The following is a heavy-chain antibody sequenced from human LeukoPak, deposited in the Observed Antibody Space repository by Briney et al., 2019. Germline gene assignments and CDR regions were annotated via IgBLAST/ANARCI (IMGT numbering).Heavy chain of an antibody. J-gene: IGHJ3*02. CDR1: GFTFDDYA. V-gene: IGHV3-9*03. D-gene: IGHD3-10*01. Sequence: PGRSLRLSCAASGFTFDDYAMHWVRQAPGKGLEWVSGISWNSGSIGYADSVKGRFTISRDNAKNSLYLQMNSLRAEDMALYYCAKAIGLGDAFDIWGQGTMVTVSS. CDR3: AKAIGLGDAFDI. CDR2: ISWNSGSI.